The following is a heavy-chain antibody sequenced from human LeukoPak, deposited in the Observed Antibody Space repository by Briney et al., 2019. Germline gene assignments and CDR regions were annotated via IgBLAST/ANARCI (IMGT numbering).Heavy chain of an antibody. CDR1: GFTFSDHY. J-gene: IGHJ6*02. CDR2: ISTSSSHT. CDR3: ARGHYGLDV. V-gene: IGHV3-11*05. Sequence: PGGSLRLSCAASGFTFSDHYMSWIRQAPGKGLEWVSYISTSSSHTDYADSGKGRFTISRDDAKDSLFLQMNSLRAEDTAVYYCARGHYGLDVWGQGTTVTVSS.